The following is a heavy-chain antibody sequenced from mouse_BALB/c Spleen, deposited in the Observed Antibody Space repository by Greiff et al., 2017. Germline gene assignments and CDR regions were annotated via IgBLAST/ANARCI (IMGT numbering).Heavy chain of an antibody. CDR2: IWGGGST. V-gene: IGHV2-6-4*01. CDR3: ATIYYGYGGAMDY. Sequence: VQLKESGPGLVAPSQSLSITCTVSGFSLSSYSVHWVRQPPGKGLEWLGMIWGGGSTDYNSALKSRLSISKDNSKSQVFLKMNSLQTDDTAMYYCATIYYGYGGAMDYWGQGTSVTVSS. J-gene: IGHJ4*01. CDR1: GFSLSSYS. D-gene: IGHD2-2*01.